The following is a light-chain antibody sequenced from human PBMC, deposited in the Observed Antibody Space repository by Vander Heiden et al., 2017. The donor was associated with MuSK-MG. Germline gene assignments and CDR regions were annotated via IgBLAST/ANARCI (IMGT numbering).Light chain of an antibody. CDR3: QQYNNWPRRT. Sequence: EIVMMQSPATLSVSPGERATLSCRASQSVSSNLAWYQQKPGQAPRLLIYGASTRATGITARFSGSGSGTEFTLTISSLQSEDFAVYYCQQYNNWPRRTFGQGTKVEIK. V-gene: IGKV3D-15*01. CDR2: GAS. J-gene: IGKJ1*01. CDR1: QSVSSN.